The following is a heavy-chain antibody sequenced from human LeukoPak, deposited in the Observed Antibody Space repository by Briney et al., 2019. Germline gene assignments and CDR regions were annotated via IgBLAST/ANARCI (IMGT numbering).Heavy chain of an antibody. CDR3: ARDIGWELVDAFDI. D-gene: IGHD1-26*01. CDR1: GFTFSSYS. V-gene: IGHV3-21*01. CDR2: ISSSSGYI. Sequence: GGSLRLSCAASGFTFSSYSMNWARQAPGKGLEWVSSISSSSGYIYYADSVKGRFTISRDNAKNSLYLQMNSLRAEGTAVYYCARDIGWELVDAFDIWGQGTMVTVSS. J-gene: IGHJ3*02.